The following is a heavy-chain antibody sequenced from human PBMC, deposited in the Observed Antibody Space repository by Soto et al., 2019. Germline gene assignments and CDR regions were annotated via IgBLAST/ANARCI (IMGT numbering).Heavy chain of an antibody. D-gene: IGHD1-1*01. V-gene: IGHV3-21*02. CDR3: ARIQRGSYHDY. CDR2: ITGRSSYI. J-gene: IGHJ4*02. Sequence: EVQLVESGGGLVKPGGSLRLSCAASGFTFSNYYMNWVRQAPGKGLEWVSSITGRSSYIYYADSVKGRFTISRDNAKNSLYLQMNSLRAEETAVYYCARIQRGSYHDYWGQGTLVTVSS. CDR1: GFTFSNYY.